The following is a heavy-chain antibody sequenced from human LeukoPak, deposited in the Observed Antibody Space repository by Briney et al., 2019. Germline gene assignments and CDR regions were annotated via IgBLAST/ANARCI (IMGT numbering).Heavy chain of an antibody. CDR1: GYTFTSYG. D-gene: IGHD2-15*01. CDR2: ISAYNGNT. J-gene: IGHJ4*02. V-gene: IGHV1-18*01. Sequence: EASVKVSCKASGYTFTSYGISWVRQAPGQGLEWMGWISAYNGNTNYAQKLQGRVTMTTDTSTSTAYMELRSLRSDDTAVYYCARWRGYCSGGSCPGFDYSGQGTLVTVSS. CDR3: ARWRGYCSGGSCPGFDY.